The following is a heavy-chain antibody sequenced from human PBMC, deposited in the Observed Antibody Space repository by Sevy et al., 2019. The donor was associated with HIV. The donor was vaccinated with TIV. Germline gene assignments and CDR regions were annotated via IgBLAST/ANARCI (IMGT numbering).Heavy chain of an antibody. CDR2: ISGSGGST. Sequence: GGSLRLSCAASGFTFSSYAMSWVRQAPGKGLEWVSAISGSGGSTYYADSVKGRFTISRDNSKKTLYLQMNSLRAEDTAVYYCAKDIVEEIVVGDYWGQGTLVTVSS. V-gene: IGHV3-23*01. CDR3: AKDIVEEIVVGDY. D-gene: IGHD2-15*01. J-gene: IGHJ4*02. CDR1: GFTFSSYA.